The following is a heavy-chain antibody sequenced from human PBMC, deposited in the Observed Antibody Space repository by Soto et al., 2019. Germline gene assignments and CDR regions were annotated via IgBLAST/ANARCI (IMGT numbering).Heavy chain of an antibody. V-gene: IGHV1-2*04. CDR3: ARPPNPWEPYAFHI. CDR2: VNPHSGAT. D-gene: IGHD1-26*01. CDR1: GYTFTAYY. Sequence: ASVKVSCKASGYTFTAYYIHWLRQAPGQGLEWMGWVNPHSGATVFAQKFLGSVTLATDTSINTAYMELTSLTSDDTALYYCARPPNPWEPYAFHIWGHGTLVTVSS. J-gene: IGHJ3*02.